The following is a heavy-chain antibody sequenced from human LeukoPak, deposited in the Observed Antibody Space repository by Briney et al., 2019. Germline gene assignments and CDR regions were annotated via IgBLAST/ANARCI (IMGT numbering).Heavy chain of an antibody. V-gene: IGHV1-18*01. D-gene: IGHD7-27*01. CDR1: GYTFTSYG. J-gene: IGHJ4*02. CDR2: ISSNSDNT. CDR3: ARDWGSVKVIADY. Sequence: ASVKVSCKATGYTFTSYGISWVRQAPGQGLEWMGWISSNSDNTNYAQKLQGRVTMTTDTSTSTAYMELRSLRSDDTALYFCARDWGSVKVIADYWGQGTLVTVSS.